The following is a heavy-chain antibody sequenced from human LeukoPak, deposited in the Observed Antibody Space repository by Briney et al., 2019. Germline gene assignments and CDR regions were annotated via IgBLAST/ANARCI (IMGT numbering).Heavy chain of an antibody. CDR3: ARGRFMTTGIPFDY. CDR1: GFTFSSYG. V-gene: IGHV3-33*01. J-gene: IGHJ4*02. Sequence: GGSLRLSCAASGFTFSSYGMHWVRQAPGKGLEWVAVIWYDGSNKYYADSVKGRFTISRDNSKNTLYLQMNSLRAEDTAVYYCARGRFMTTGIPFDYWGQGILVTVSS. D-gene: IGHD4-17*01. CDR2: IWYDGSNK.